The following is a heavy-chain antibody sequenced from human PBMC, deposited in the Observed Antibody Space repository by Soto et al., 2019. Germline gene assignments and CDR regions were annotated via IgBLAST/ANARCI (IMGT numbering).Heavy chain of an antibody. J-gene: IGHJ4*02. V-gene: IGHV4-59*01. CDR3: ERVSVGATSNPILDY. Sequence: PSETLSLTCTVSGGSISSYYWSWIRQPPGKGLEWIGYIYYSGSTNYNPSLKSRVTISVDTSKNQFSLKLSSVTAADTAVYYCERVSVGATSNPILDYWGQGTLVTVSS. CDR1: GGSISSYY. D-gene: IGHD1-26*01. CDR2: IYYSGST.